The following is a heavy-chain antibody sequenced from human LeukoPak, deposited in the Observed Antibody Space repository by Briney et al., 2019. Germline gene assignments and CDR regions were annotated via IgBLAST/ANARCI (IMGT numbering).Heavy chain of an antibody. CDR1: GGSISSYY. V-gene: IGHV4-4*07. CDR2: IYTSGST. Sequence: KSSETLSLTCTVSGGSISSYYWSWIRQPAGKGLECIGRIYTSGSTNYNPSLKSRVTISVDTSKNRFSLKLSSVTAADTAVYYCARSTGIYCTNGVCYLGNWFDPWGQGTLVTVSS. J-gene: IGHJ5*02. D-gene: IGHD2-8*01. CDR3: ARSTGIYCTNGVCYLGNWFDP.